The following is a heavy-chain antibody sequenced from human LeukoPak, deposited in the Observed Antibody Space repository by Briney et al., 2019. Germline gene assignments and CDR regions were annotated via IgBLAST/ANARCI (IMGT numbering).Heavy chain of an antibody. J-gene: IGHJ5*02. CDR2: IYYSGIT. D-gene: IGHD1-26*01. CDR1: GGSISSSSYY. Sequence: SETLSLTCTVSGGSISSSSYYWGWIRQPPGKGLEWIGSIYYSGITDYNPSLKSRVTISVDTSKNQFSLKLSSVTAADTAVYYCARSGSYSFWFDPWGQGTLVTVSS. CDR3: ARSGSYSFWFDP. V-gene: IGHV4-39*01.